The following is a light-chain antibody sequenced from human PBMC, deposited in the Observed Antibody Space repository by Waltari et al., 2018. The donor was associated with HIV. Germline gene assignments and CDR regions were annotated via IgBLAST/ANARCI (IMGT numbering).Light chain of an antibody. Sequence: QSVLTQPPSASGTPGQRVSISCYGSSSNIGSNYVYWYQQLPGTAPKLLIYSNDVRPSGDPDRFSGSKSGTSASLAISGLRSEDEADYYCAAWDDSLSAWVFGGGTKLTVL. V-gene: IGLV1-47*02. J-gene: IGLJ3*02. CDR1: SSNIGSNY. CDR3: AAWDDSLSAWV. CDR2: SND.